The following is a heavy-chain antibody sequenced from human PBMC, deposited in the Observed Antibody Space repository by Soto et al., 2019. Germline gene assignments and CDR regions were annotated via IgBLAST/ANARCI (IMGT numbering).Heavy chain of an antibody. CDR1: GYSFTTYW. CDR2: IYPDDSDT. Sequence: GESLKISCKGSGYSFTTYWIGWVRQMSGKGLEWMGIIYPDDSDTRYSPSFQGQVSISADRSISTAYLQWSSLKASDTAMYYCARSRGSSSSDGFDIWGQGTMVTVSS. D-gene: IGHD6-6*01. V-gene: IGHV5-51*01. J-gene: IGHJ3*02. CDR3: ARSRGSSSSDGFDI.